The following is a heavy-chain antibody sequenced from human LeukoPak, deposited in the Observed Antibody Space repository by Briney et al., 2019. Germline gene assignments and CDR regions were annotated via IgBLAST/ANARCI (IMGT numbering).Heavy chain of an antibody. CDR1: GCTFNSYR. Sequence: GGSLRLSCAASGCTFNSYRMNCVRQAPGKGLEWVSSISSSGGYIYYADSLKGRFTISRDNAKNSLYLQMNSLRAEDTAVYYCARDQGTPGPSYFDSWGQGTLVTVSS. CDR3: ARDQGTPGPSYFDS. V-gene: IGHV3-21*01. J-gene: IGHJ4*02. CDR2: ISSSGGYI. D-gene: IGHD2-15*01.